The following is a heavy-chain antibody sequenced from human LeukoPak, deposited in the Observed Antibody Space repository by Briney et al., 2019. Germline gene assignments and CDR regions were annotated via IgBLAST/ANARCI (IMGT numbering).Heavy chain of an antibody. J-gene: IGHJ4*02. D-gene: IGHD5-18*01. Sequence: GGSLRLSCAASGFTFSSYSMNWVRQAPGKGLEWVSYISSSSTIYYADSVKGRFTISRDNAKNSLYLQMNSLRAEDTAVYYCARDERGGYSYGLGFDYWGQGTLVTVSS. CDR3: ARDERGGYSYGLGFDY. CDR2: ISSSSTI. CDR1: GFTFSSYS. V-gene: IGHV3-48*04.